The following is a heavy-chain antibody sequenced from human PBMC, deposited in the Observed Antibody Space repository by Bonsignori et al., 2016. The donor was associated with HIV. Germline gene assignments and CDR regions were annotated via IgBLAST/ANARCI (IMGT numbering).Heavy chain of an antibody. Sequence: GGSLRLSCAASGFTFSSYWMHWVRQAPGKGLVWVSRINSDGSSTSYADSVKGRFTISRDNAKNTLYLQMNSLRAEDTAVYYCASPQYYDFWSGYYWGAFDIWGQGTMVTVSS. CDR2: INSDGSST. V-gene: IGHV3-74*01. D-gene: IGHD3-3*01. CDR1: GFTFSSYW. J-gene: IGHJ3*02. CDR3: ASPQYYDFWSGYYWGAFDI.